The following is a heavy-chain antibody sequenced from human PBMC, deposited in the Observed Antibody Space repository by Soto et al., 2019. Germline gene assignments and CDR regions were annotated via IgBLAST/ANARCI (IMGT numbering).Heavy chain of an antibody. CDR3: ARVKKVPDYYYMDV. J-gene: IGHJ6*03. CDR2: IIPILGIA. CDR1: GGTFSSYT. D-gene: IGHD1-1*01. V-gene: IGHV1-69*02. Sequence: QVQLVQSGAEVQKPGSSVKVSCKASGGTFSSYTISWVRQAPGQGLEWMGRIIPILGIANYAQKFQGRVTITADQSTSTAYMELSSLRSEDTAVYYCARVKKVPDYYYMDVWGKGTTVTVSS.